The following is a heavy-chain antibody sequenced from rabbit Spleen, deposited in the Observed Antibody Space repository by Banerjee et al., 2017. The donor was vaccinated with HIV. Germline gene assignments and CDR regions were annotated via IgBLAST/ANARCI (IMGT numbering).Heavy chain of an antibody. V-gene: IGHV1S40*01. CDR1: GFSFSNSDY. J-gene: IGHJ6*01. CDR2: IGAGGWSGIT. CDR3: ARDTSSSFSSYGMDL. D-gene: IGHD1-1*01. Sequence: QSLEESGGDLVKPGASLTLTCTPSGFSFSNSDYICWVRQAPGKGLEWIACIGAGGWSGITYYAGWAKDRFTISKTSSTTVTLQMTSLTAADSATYFCARDTSSSFSSYGMDLWGPGTLVTVS.